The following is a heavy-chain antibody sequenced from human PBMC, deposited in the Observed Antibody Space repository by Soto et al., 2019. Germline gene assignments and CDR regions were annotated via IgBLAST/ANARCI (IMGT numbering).Heavy chain of an antibody. Sequence: GGSLRLSCAASGFTFSSYSMNWVRQAPGKGLEWVSSISSSSSYIYYADSVKGRFTISRDNAKNSLYLQMNSLRAEDTAVYYCARGDDLQLWLEEHSYGMLVWCQGTMLTVS. D-gene: IGHD5-18*01. CDR2: ISSSSSYI. CDR1: GFTFSSYS. CDR3: ARGDDLQLWLEEHSYGMLV. J-gene: IGHJ6*02. V-gene: IGHV3-21*01.